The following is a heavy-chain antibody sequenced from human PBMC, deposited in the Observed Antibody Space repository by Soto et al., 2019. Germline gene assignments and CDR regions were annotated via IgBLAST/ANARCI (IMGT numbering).Heavy chain of an antibody. J-gene: IGHJ4*02. CDR2: INYSGSNI. CDR1: VFTFSNSE. Sequence: SLRLSCSASVFTFSNSEMFWVRQAPGKGLEWVSKINYSGSNIYYSKSVKGRFTISRDNAKNSLSLQMNSLTDEDTAIYYCASEALCGADCYFFEYWGPGTLVTVSS. V-gene: IGHV3-48*03. D-gene: IGHD2-21*02. CDR3: ASEALCGADCYFFEY.